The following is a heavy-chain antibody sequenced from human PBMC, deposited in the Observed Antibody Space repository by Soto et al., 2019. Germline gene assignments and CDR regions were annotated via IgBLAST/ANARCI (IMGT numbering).Heavy chain of an antibody. CDR2: ISAYNGST. V-gene: IGHV1-18*01. D-gene: IGHD6-13*01. CDR1: GYTFTSYG. Sequence: ASVKVSCKASGYTFTSYGISWVRQAPGQGLEWMGWISAYNGSTNYAQKLQGRVTMTTDTSTSTAYMELRSLRSDDTAVYYCARDRGIAAAGRLYGMDVWGQGTTVTVSS. CDR3: ARDRGIAAAGRLYGMDV. J-gene: IGHJ6*02.